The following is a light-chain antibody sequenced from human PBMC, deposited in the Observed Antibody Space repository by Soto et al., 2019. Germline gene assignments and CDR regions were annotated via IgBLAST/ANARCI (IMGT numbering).Light chain of an antibody. J-gene: IGLJ2*01. CDR1: SSDIGGYKH. V-gene: IGLV1-51*01. Sequence: QSALTQPASVSGSPGQSITISCTGTSSDIGGYKHVSWYQQHPGKAPKLMIYDNNKRPSGIPDRFSASKSGTSATLDITGLQTGDEADYYCGTWDTSLTVGVFGGGTKLTVL. CDR3: GTWDTSLTVGV. CDR2: DNN.